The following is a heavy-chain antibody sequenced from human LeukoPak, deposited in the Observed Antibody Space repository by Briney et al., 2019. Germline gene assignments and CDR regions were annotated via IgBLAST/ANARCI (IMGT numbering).Heavy chain of an antibody. CDR3: ARLAYCGGDCLRGNWFDP. CDR1: GGSFSGYY. J-gene: IGHJ5*02. V-gene: IGHV4-34*01. D-gene: IGHD2-21*01. CDR2: INHSGST. Sequence: PSETLSLTCAVYGGSFSGYYWSWIRQPPGKGLEWIGEINHSGSTNYNPSLKSRVTISVDTSKNQFSLKLSSVTAADTAVYYCARLAYCGGDCLRGNWFDPWGQGTLVTVSS.